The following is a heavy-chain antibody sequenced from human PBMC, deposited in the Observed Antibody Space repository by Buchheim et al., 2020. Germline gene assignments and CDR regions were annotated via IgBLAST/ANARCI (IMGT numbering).Heavy chain of an antibody. CDR3: AKDIRPHCSSTSCYKGGHDY. J-gene: IGHJ4*02. CDR1: GFTFRSYA. D-gene: IGHD2-2*02. CDR2: NSGSGGST. Sequence: EVQLLESGGGLVQPGGSLRLSCAASGFTFRSYAMSWVRQAPGKGLEWVSANSGSGGSTYYAAAVKGRFTISSDHSQNTLYLQMNSLRAEDTAVYYCAKDIRPHCSSTSCYKGGHDYWGQGTL. V-gene: IGHV3-23*01.